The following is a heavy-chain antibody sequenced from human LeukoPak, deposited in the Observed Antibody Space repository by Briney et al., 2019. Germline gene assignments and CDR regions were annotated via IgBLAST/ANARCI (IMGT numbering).Heavy chain of an antibody. V-gene: IGHV4-59*01. CDR2: IYYSGST. CDR3: SAEGGDLENSFDI. CDR1: GGSISSYY. D-gene: IGHD2-21*02. Sequence: SETLSLTCTVSGGSISSYYWSWIRQPPGKGLEWIGYIYYSGSTNYNPSLKSRVTISVDTSKNQFSLKLSSVTAADTAVYYCSAEGGDLENSFDIWGQGTMVTVSS. J-gene: IGHJ3*02.